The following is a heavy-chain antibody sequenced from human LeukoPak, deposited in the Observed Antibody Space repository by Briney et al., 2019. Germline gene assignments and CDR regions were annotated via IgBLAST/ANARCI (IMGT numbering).Heavy chain of an antibody. CDR2: ISAYNGNT. CDR3: ARVSYCSSTSCPDY. Sequence: EASVKVSCKASGYAFTTYGISWVRQAPGQGLEWMGWISAYNGNTNYAQKLQGRVTMTTDTSTSTAYMELRSLRSDDTAVYYCARVSYCSSTSCPDYWGQGTLVTVSS. CDR1: GYAFTTYG. J-gene: IGHJ4*02. D-gene: IGHD2-2*01. V-gene: IGHV1-18*01.